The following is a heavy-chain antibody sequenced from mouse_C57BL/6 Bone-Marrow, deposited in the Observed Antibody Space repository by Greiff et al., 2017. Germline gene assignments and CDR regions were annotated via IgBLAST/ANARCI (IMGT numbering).Heavy chain of an antibody. Sequence: EVQLMESGPGLVKPSQSLSLTCSVTGYSITSGYYWNWIRQFPGNKLEWMGYISYDGSNNYNPSLKNRISITRDTSKNQFFLKLNSVTTEDTATYYCARGLYYGYDGGYYFDYWGQGTTLTVSS. CDR2: ISYDGSN. D-gene: IGHD2-2*01. V-gene: IGHV3-6*01. CDR3: ARGLYYGYDGGYYFDY. J-gene: IGHJ2*01. CDR1: GYSITSGYY.